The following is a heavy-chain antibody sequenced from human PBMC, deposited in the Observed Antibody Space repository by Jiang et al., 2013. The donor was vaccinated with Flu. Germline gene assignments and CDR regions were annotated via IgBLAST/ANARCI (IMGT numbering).Heavy chain of an antibody. J-gene: IGHJ4*02. V-gene: IGHV1-2*04. D-gene: IGHD6-19*01. CDR1: DTPSPAT. Sequence: EVKKPGAVSEGLLQGVLDTPSPATICTGCDRPLGQGLEWMGWINPNSGGTNYAQKFQGWVTMTRDTSISTAYMELSRLRSDDTAVYYCVSGWYYFDYWGQGTLVTVSS. CDR3: VSGWYYFDY. CDR2: INPNSGGT.